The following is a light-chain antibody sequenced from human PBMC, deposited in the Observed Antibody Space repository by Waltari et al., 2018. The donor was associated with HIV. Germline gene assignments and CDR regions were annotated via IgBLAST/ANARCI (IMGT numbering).Light chain of an antibody. V-gene: IGKV3-20*01. J-gene: IGKJ5*01. CDR2: GTS. Sequence: EIVLTQSPGTLSLSTGERATLSCGASQSLRSTYLGWHQQRPGQAPRLLIYGTSNRATGIPDRFVGTGSGTNFTLTITRLDPEDFAIYYCQQYAGAPRTFGQGTRLEIK. CDR3: QQYAGAPRT. CDR1: QSLRSTY.